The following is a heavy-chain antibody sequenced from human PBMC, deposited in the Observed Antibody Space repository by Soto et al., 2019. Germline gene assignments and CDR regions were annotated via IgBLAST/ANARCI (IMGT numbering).Heavy chain of an antibody. CDR1: GFTFSSYA. Sequence: GSLRLSCAASGFTFSSYAMTWVRQAPGKGLEWVSGISASGDSTYYADSVKGRVTIPRDNSKNTGYLEMNSLEAEDTALYFCAKGGYTSYFDYWGQGILVTVSS. V-gene: IGHV3-23*01. CDR3: AKGGYTSYFDY. D-gene: IGHD5-18*01. J-gene: IGHJ4*02. CDR2: ISASGDST.